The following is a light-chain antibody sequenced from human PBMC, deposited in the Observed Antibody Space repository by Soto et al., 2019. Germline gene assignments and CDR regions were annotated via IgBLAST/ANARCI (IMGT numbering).Light chain of an antibody. J-gene: IGLJ1*01. CDR2: EVN. CDR3: SSCAGSNNPYV. CDR1: SSDVGGCRF. V-gene: IGLV2-8*01. Sequence: QSALTQPPAASGSPGQSVTISCTGTSSDVGGCRFVSWYQQFPGKAPQLIIYEVNKRPSGVPDRFSGSKSGNTASLTISGLQAEDEADYYCSSCAGSNNPYVFGTGTKVTVL.